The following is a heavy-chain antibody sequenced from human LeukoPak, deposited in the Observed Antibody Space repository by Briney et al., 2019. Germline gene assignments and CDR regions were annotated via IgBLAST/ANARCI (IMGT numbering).Heavy chain of an antibody. V-gene: IGHV3-48*01. CDR2: ISSSSSTI. CDR1: GFTFSSYS. D-gene: IGHD4-11*01. Sequence: GGSLRLSCAASGFTFSSYSMNWVRQAPGKGLEWVSYISSSSSTIYYADSVKGRFTISRDNAKNSLYLQMNSLRAEDTAVYYCTRGMDHINYAWFDPWGQGTLVIVSS. J-gene: IGHJ5*02. CDR3: TRGMDHINYAWFDP.